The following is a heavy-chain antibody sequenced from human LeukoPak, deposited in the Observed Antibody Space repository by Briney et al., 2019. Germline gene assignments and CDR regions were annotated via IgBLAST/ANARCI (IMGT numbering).Heavy chain of an antibody. CDR3: ARGYNFIYYFDY. Sequence: SETLSLTCTVSGDSIGSYYWSWIRQPPGRKLEWIGYVYYTGSTNYNPSLKSRVTISVDTSKNQFSLKLRSVTAADTAIYYCARGYNFIYYFDYWGQGSLATVSS. V-gene: IGHV4-59*01. D-gene: IGHD5-12*01. CDR2: VYYTGST. J-gene: IGHJ4*02. CDR1: GDSIGSYY.